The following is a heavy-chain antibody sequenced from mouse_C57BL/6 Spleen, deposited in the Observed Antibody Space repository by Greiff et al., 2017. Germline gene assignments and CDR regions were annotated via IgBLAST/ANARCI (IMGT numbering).Heavy chain of an antibody. CDR1: GYSITSGYY. D-gene: IGHD2-3*01. V-gene: IGHV3-6*01. J-gene: IGHJ4*01. Sequence: ESGPGLVKPSQSLSLTCSVTGYSITSGYYWNWIRQFPGNKLEWMGYISYDGSNNYNPSLKNRISITRDPSKNQFFLKLNSVTTEDTATYYCAREDGPYAMDYWGQGTSVTVSS. CDR2: ISYDGSN. CDR3: AREDGPYAMDY.